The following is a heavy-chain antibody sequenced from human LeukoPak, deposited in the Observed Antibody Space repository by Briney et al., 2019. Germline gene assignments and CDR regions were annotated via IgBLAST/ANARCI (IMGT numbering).Heavy chain of an antibody. CDR3: AITYYYDSSGRRSFDY. CDR1: GYSFTSYW. J-gene: IGHJ4*02. V-gene: IGHV5-51*01. Sequence: GESLKISCKGSGYSFTSYWIGWVRQMPGKGLEWMGIIYPGDSDTRYSPSFQGQVTISADKSISTAYLQWSSPKASDTAMYYCAITYYYDSSGRRSFDYWGQGTLVTVSS. D-gene: IGHD3-22*01. CDR2: IYPGDSDT.